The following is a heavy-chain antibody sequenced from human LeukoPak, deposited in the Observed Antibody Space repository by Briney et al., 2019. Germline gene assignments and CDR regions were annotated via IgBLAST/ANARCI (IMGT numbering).Heavy chain of an antibody. V-gene: IGHV4-34*01. Sequence: SETLSLTCAVYGGSFSGYYWSWIRQPPGKGLEWIGEINHSGSTNYIPSLQSRVTISLDTSKNQFSLKLSSVTAADTAVYYCARGAGIIQLWLVYWGQGTLVTVSS. CDR1: GGSFSGYY. CDR2: INHSGST. J-gene: IGHJ4*02. CDR3: ARGAGIIQLWLVY. D-gene: IGHD5-18*01.